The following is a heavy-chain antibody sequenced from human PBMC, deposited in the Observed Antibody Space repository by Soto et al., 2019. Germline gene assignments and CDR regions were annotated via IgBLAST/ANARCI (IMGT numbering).Heavy chain of an antibody. CDR1: GYSFISYW. J-gene: IGHJ4*02. V-gene: IGHV5-51*01. CDR2: IYPDDSHT. CDR3: ARRDGSYLTFDY. D-gene: IGHD1-26*01. Sequence: GESLKISCKGSGYSFISYWIAWVRQMPGGGLEWMGIIYPDDSHTRYSPSFQGQVTISADKSINTAYLQWSSLKASDTAMYYCARRDGSYLTFDYWGQGTLVTVSS.